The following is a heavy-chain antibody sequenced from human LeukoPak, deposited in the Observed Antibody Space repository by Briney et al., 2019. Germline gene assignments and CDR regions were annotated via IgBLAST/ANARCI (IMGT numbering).Heavy chain of an antibody. CDR3: ATPFDY. CDR2: ISSDSGTL. V-gene: IGHV3-48*01. J-gene: IGHJ4*02. Sequence: GGSLRLSCAASEFTFRTYSMNWVRQAPGKGLEWVSYISSDSGTLYYADSVKGRFTISRDNAKNLLYLQMNSLRAEDTAVYYCATPFDYWGQGTLVTVSS. CDR1: EFTFRTYS.